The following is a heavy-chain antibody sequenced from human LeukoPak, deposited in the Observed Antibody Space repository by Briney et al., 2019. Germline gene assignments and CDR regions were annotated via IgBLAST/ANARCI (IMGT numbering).Heavy chain of an antibody. V-gene: IGHV1-46*01. CDR2: INPGGDNT. CDR1: GYTFTNYY. Sequence: ASVKVSCKASGYTFTNYYIHWVRQAPGQGLEWMGLINPGGDNTDYAQNFQGRVSMTRDTSTSTAYMELSSLRSEDTAVYYCASAPGGDGGNALFYWGQGTLVTVSS. D-gene: IGHD4-23*01. J-gene: IGHJ4*02. CDR3: ASAPGGDGGNALFY.